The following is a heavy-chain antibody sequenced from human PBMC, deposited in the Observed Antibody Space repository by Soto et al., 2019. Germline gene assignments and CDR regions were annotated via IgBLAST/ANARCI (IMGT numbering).Heavy chain of an antibody. CDR1: GITFDDYA. D-gene: IGHD2-21*01. V-gene: IGHV3-9*01. CDR3: AKAYWGGFQHFDS. CDR2: INWNSRNI. Sequence: GGSLRLSCEASGITFDDYAMYWVRQGPGKGLEWVAGINWNSRNIGYADSVKGRFTISRDNAKNSLYLQMNSLRVEDTALYYCAKAYWGGFQHFDSWGQGTLVTVSS. J-gene: IGHJ4*02.